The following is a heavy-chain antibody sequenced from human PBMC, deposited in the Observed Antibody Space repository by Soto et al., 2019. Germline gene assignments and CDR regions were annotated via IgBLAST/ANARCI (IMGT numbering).Heavy chain of an antibody. J-gene: IGHJ5*02. CDR1: GFTFSSYS. CDR3: ARGHYCTSTSCYKVGWFDP. D-gene: IGHD2-2*02. Sequence: EVQLVESGGGLVQPGGSLRLSCAASGFTFSSYSMNWVRQAPGKGLEWVSYVSGSSSTIYYTDSVKDQFTISRDNAKNSLYMKMISLRTEDTAVEYCARGHYCTSTSCYKVGWFDPWGQGTLVTVSS. CDR2: VSGSSSTI. V-gene: IGHV3-48*01.